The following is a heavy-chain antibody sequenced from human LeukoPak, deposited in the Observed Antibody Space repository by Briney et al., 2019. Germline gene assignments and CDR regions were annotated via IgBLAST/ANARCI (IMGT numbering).Heavy chain of an antibody. D-gene: IGHD4-23*01. CDR1: GGSISSSSDY. J-gene: IGHJ3*02. Sequence: PSETLSLTCTVSGGSISSSSDYWGWIRQAPGRGLEWIGSIYYSENTYYNSSLKSRVTISVDTSKNQFSLKLNSVTAADTAVYYCARLTTVVTPNAFDIWGQGTMVTVSS. CDR2: IYYSENT. CDR3: ARLTTVVTPNAFDI. V-gene: IGHV4-39*01.